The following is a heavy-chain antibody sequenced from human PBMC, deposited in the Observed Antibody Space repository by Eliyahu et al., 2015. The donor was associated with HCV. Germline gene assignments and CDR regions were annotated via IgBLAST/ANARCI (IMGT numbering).Heavy chain of an antibody. D-gene: IGHD4-11*01. CDR3: ARASQEDSHYRWFDS. V-gene: IGHV3-7*01. CDR2: IKQDGTET. CDR1: GFIFSDYW. J-gene: IGHJ5*01. Sequence: EVQLVESGGGLVHPGGSLRLSCAASGFIFSDYWMSWVRQAPGKGLEWVANIKQDGTETKYVDSVRGRFTISRDNAKNSLFLQMNSLKSEDTSLYYCARASQEDSHYRWFDSWGQGILVTVSS.